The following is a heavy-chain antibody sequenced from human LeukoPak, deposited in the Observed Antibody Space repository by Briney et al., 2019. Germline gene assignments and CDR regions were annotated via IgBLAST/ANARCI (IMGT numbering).Heavy chain of an antibody. CDR2: VNREGTTT. V-gene: IGHV3-74*03. CDR1: GFTFNTYW. J-gene: IGHJ4*02. D-gene: IGHD3-9*01. CDR3: ARDLDWILFDY. Sequence: GGSLRLSCAASGFTFNTYWMHWVRQAPGKGLVXVARVNREGTTTTYADSVKGRFTISRDNAKNTLYLQMNNLRAEDTAVYYCARDLDWILFDYWGQGTLVTVSS.